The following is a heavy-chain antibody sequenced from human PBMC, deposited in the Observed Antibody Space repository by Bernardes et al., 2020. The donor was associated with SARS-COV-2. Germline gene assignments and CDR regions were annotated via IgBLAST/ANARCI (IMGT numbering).Heavy chain of an antibody. D-gene: IGHD1-1*01. Sequence: SETLSLTCTVSGGSISIISYYWGRIRQPPGNGLEWIGIIFYSRSTYYNPSLKSRFTISVDTSKNQFSLKLSSVTAAETAVYYCAIQYRNWNDGRGAFDIWGQGTMVTVSS. CDR3: AIQYRNWNDGRGAFDI. J-gene: IGHJ3*02. V-gene: IGHV4-39*01. CDR2: IFYSRST. CDR1: GGSISIISYY.